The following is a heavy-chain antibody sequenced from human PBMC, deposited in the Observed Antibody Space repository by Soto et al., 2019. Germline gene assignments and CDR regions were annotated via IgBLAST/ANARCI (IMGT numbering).Heavy chain of an antibody. J-gene: IGHJ6*02. Sequence: ASVKVSCKASGYTFTSYAMHWVRQAPGQRLEWMGWINAGNGNTKYSQKFQGRVTITRDTSASTAYMELSSLRSEDTAVYYCARSLYDFWSGYYGYYYYGMDVWAQGTTVTVSS. CDR2: INAGNGNT. V-gene: IGHV1-3*01. D-gene: IGHD3-3*01. CDR3: ARSLYDFWSGYYGYYYYGMDV. CDR1: GYTFTSYA.